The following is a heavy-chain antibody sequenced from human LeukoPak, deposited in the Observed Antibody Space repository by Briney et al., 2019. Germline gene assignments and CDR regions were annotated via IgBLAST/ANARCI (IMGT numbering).Heavy chain of an antibody. D-gene: IGHD4-23*01. CDR1: GFTFSTYG. CDR2: IWYDGSNK. Sequence: GGSLRLSCVASGFTFSTYGMHWVRQAPGKGLKWVAVIWYDGSNKYYADSVKGRFTISRDNSKNTLYLQMNSLRAEDTAVYYCAKANGGNNALFDYWGQGTLATVSS. J-gene: IGHJ4*02. V-gene: IGHV3-33*06. CDR3: AKANGGNNALFDY.